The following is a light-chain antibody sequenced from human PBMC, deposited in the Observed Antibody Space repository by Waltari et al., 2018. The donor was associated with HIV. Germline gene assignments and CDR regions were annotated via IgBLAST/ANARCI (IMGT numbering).Light chain of an antibody. CDR1: SSSIGSNY. CDR3: AAWDDSLSGYV. V-gene: IGLV1-47*01. J-gene: IGLJ1*01. Sequence: QSVLTQPPSASGTPGQRVTISCSGSSSSIGSNYVYWYQQLPGTAPKLLIYRNNPRPSGVPDQFSGSKSGTSASLAISGLRSEDEADYYCAAWDDSLSGYVFGTGTKVTVL. CDR2: RNN.